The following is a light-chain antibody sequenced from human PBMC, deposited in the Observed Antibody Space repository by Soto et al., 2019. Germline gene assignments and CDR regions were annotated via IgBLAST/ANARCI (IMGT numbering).Light chain of an antibody. V-gene: IGKV1-5*01. Sequence: DIQMTQSPSTLSASVGDTVTVTCRASQSVSGWLAWYQKKXGEDPKLXIYDASALPRGVPSRFSGSGSGTKFNLTIARLQTDDFATYYCQQYETFSGTFGPGTKVDIK. CDR3: QQYETFSGT. CDR2: DAS. J-gene: IGKJ1*01. CDR1: QSVSGW.